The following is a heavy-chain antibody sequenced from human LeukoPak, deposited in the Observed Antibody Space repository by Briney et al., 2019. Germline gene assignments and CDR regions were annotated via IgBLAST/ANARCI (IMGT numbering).Heavy chain of an antibody. CDR2: IKSKTDGGTT. V-gene: IGHV3-15*01. CDR1: GFTFRSYA. CDR3: TTDLFNGDYEVDYYYYYYMDV. D-gene: IGHD4-17*01. J-gene: IGHJ6*03. Sequence: GGSLRLSCAASGFTFRSYAMSWVRQAPGKGLEWVGRIKSKTDGGTTDYAAPVKGRFTISRDDSKNTLYLQMNSLKTEDTAVYYCTTDLFNGDYEVDYYYYYYMDVWGKGTTVTVSS.